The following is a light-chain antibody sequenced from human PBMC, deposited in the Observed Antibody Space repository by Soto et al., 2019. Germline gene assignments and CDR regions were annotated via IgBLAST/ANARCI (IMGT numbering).Light chain of an antibody. CDR1: SSNIGGNS. CDR3: GSWDSSLSAYV. CDR2: DDN. V-gene: IGLV1-51*01. Sequence: PGQKVTISCSGSSSNIGGNSVSWYQQLPGTAPKLLIYDDNKRPSGIPDRFSGSKSGTSATLGITGFQTGDEADYYCGSWDSSLSAYVFGTGTKVTVL. J-gene: IGLJ1*01.